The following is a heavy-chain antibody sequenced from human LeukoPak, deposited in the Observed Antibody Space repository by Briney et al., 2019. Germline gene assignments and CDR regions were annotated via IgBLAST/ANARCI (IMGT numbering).Heavy chain of an antibody. CDR2: ISVGGGDE. Sequence: GGSLRLSCVASGFSFRTYEMNWVRQAPGKGLEWISYISVGGGDEDYADSVKGRFSISRDNAKNSLFLQMNSLRVEDTAVYYCARDVGFNNGWPAWGQGTLVTVSS. CDR3: ARDVGFNNGWPA. CDR1: GFSFRTYE. V-gene: IGHV3-48*03. D-gene: IGHD6-19*01. J-gene: IGHJ5*02.